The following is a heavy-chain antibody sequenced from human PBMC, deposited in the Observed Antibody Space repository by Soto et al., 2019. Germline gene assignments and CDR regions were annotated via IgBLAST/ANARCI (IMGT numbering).Heavy chain of an antibody. Sequence: SETLSLTCTVFGDSISSGDYYWSWIRQSPGKGLEWIGYIYYTGTTYYNPSLESRVTISIDTSKNDFSLKMTSVTAADTAVYYCARVLGTGGLWFDPWGQGTLVTVSS. D-gene: IGHD3-16*01. CDR3: ARVLGTGGLWFDP. V-gene: IGHV4-30-4*08. CDR2: IYYTGTT. CDR1: GDSISSGDYY. J-gene: IGHJ5*02.